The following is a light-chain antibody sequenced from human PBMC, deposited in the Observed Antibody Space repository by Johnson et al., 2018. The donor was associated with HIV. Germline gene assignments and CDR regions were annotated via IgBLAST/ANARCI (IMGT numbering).Light chain of an antibody. CDR1: SSNIGSNT. Sequence: QSVLTQSPSASGTHGQRVTISCSGSSSNIGSNTVNWYQQLPGTAPKLLIYDNNKRPSGIPDRFSGSKSGTSATLDITGLQTGDEADYYCATWDSSLRTGFFGTGTKVTVL. CDR3: ATWDSSLRTGF. V-gene: IGLV1-51*01. CDR2: DNN. J-gene: IGLJ1*01.